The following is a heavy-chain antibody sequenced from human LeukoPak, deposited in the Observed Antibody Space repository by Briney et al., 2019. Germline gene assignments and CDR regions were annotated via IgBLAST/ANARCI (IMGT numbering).Heavy chain of an antibody. Sequence: GASVKVSCKASGYTFTSYDINWVRRATGQGLEWMGWMNPNSGNTGYAQKFQGRVTMTRNTSISTAYMELSSLRSEDTAVYYCARGYYYYYGMDVWGQGTTVTVSS. CDR3: ARGYYYYYGMDV. CDR2: MNPNSGNT. V-gene: IGHV1-8*01. CDR1: GYTFTSYD. J-gene: IGHJ6*02.